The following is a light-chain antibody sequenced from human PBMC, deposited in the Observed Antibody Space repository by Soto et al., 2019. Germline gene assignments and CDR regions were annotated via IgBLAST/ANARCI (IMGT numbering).Light chain of an antibody. J-gene: IGKJ3*01. CDR3: QQSYSTPRIFT. Sequence: DIQMTQSPSSLSASVGDRVTITCRASQSISSYLNWYQQKPGKAPKLLIYAASSLQSGVPSRFSGSGSGTDFTLTISSLQPEDFAPYYCQQSYSTPRIFTFGPGTKVDIK. CDR2: AAS. CDR1: QSISSY. V-gene: IGKV1-39*01.